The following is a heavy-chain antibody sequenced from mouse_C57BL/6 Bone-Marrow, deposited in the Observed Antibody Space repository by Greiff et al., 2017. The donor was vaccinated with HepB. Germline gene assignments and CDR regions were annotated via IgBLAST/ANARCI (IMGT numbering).Heavy chain of an antibody. CDR2: ISSGSSTI. D-gene: IGHD4-1*01. CDR1: GFTFSDYG. CDR3: ARGGGTGTPFAY. Sequence: EVNLVESGGGLVKPGGSLKLSCAASGFTFSDYGMHWVRQAPEKGLEWVAYISSGSSTIYYADTVKGRFTISRDNAKNTLFLQMTSLRSEDTAMYYCARGGGTGTPFAYWGQGTLVTVSA. V-gene: IGHV5-17*01. J-gene: IGHJ3*01.